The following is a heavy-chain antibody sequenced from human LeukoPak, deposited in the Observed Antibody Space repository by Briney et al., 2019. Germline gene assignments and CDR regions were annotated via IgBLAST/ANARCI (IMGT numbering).Heavy chain of an antibody. V-gene: IGHV3-23*01. CDR3: VTEVSGSFPT. Sequence: GGSLRLSCAASGFTFSSYAMSWVRQAPGKGLEWVSAISGSGGSTYYADSVKGRFTISRDNAKNSLYLQMNSLRAEDTAVYYCVTEVSGSFPTWGQGTLVTVSS. CDR1: GFTFSSYA. D-gene: IGHD1-26*01. CDR2: ISGSGGST. J-gene: IGHJ4*02.